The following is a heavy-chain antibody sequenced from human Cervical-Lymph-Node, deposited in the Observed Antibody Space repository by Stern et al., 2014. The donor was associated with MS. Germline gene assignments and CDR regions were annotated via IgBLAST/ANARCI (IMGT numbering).Heavy chain of an antibody. CDR3: ARWGGNSLNAFDI. V-gene: IGHV4-59*01. D-gene: IGHD4-23*01. J-gene: IGHJ3*02. Sequence: QVQLQESGPGLVRPSETLSLTCTVSGVSISSYYWNWIRQPPGRGLEWIGYSYYSGSTKYNTSLKSRVTISVDTSKNQISLRLSSVTAADTAVFYCARWGGNSLNAFDIWGQGTMVTVSS. CDR2: SYYSGST. CDR1: GVSISSYY.